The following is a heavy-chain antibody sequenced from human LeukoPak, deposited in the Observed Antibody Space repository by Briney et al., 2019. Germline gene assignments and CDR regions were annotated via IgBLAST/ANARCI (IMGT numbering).Heavy chain of an antibody. CDR3: VRSGYSYGIGVHFDL. V-gene: IGHV4-59*08. Sequence: PSETLSLTCTVSVGSISSYYRSWIRQPPGQGLAWIGYIYYSGSTNYNPSLKRRVTISVDTSNSQSSLNLSSVTAADTAVYYCVRSGYSYGIGVHFDLWGRGTLVTVSS. CDR1: VGSISSYY. J-gene: IGHJ2*01. D-gene: IGHD5-18*01. CDR2: IYYSGST.